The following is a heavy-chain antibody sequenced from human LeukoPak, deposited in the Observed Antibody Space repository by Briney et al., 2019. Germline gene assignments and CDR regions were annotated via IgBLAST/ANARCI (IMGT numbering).Heavy chain of an antibody. CDR1: GFTFSSYG. Sequence: GGSLRLSCAASGFTFSSYGMHWVRQAPGKGLEWVAFIRYDGSNKYYADSVKGRFSISRDSSKNILYLQMNSLTAEDTAVYYCAKDRCSNGIGCYYYYMDVWGKGTTVTISS. CDR2: IRYDGSNK. CDR3: AKDRCSNGIGCYYYYMDV. D-gene: IGHD2-8*01. J-gene: IGHJ6*03. V-gene: IGHV3-30*02.